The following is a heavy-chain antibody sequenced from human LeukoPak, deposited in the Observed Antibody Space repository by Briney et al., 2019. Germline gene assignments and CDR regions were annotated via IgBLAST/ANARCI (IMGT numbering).Heavy chain of an antibody. Sequence: TGGSLRLSCAASGFTFSSYWMSWVRQAPGKELEWVANIKQDGSEKYYVDSVKGRFTISRDNAKNSLYLQMNSLRAEDTAVYYCARERDTAMVRSGAFDIWGQGTMVTVSS. J-gene: IGHJ3*02. CDR3: ARERDTAMVRSGAFDI. CDR2: IKQDGSEK. D-gene: IGHD5-18*01. V-gene: IGHV3-7*03. CDR1: GFTFSSYW.